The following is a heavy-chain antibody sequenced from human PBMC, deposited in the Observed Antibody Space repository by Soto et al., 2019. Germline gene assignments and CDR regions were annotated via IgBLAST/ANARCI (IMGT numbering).Heavy chain of an antibody. CDR2: IHHSGST. CDR1: GGSLYSSNW. CDR3: TRRGGGGSGVFMIDWLAP. V-gene: IGHV4-4*02. D-gene: IGHD3-3*01. Sequence: QVQLQESGPGLLKPSGTLSLTCDVSGGSLYSSNWWTWVRQTPGKGLEWIGEIHHSGSTNYNPSLKSRVNTSSEKSKHQFLLTRASATAADTAMYSCTRRGGGGSGVFMIDWLAPWGQGTQFTVSS. J-gene: IGHJ5*02.